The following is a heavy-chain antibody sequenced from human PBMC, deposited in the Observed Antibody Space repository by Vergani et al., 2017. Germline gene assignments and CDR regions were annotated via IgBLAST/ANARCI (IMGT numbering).Heavy chain of an antibody. CDR2: IYSGGST. CDR1: GFTVSSNY. V-gene: IGHV3-66*02. Sequence: EVQLVESGGGLVQPGGSLRLSCAASGFTVSSNYMSWVRQAPGKGLEWVSVIYSGGSTYYADSVKGRFTISRDNSQNTLYLQMNSLRAEDTAVYYCARDPASSFYDSSATDYWGQGTLVTVSS. D-gene: IGHD3-22*01. CDR3: ARDPASSFYDSSATDY. J-gene: IGHJ4*02.